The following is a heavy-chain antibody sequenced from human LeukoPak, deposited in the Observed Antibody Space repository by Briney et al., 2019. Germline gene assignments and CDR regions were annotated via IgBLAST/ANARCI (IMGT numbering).Heavy chain of an antibody. CDR3: ARDYYYDSPGYGMDV. J-gene: IGHJ6*02. CDR2: ISAYNGNT. D-gene: IGHD3-22*01. V-gene: IGHV1-18*01. CDR1: GYTFTSYG. Sequence: ASVKVSCKASGYTFTSYGISWVRQAPGQGLEWMGWISAYNGNTNYAQKFQGRVTMTRDTSISTAYMELSRLRSDDTAVYYCARDYYYDSPGYGMDVWGQGTTVTVSS.